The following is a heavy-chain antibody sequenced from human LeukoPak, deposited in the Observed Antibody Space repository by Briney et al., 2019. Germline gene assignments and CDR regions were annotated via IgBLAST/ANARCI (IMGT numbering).Heavy chain of an antibody. CDR1: GGSFSGYY. J-gene: IGHJ5*02. Sequence: SETLSLTCAVYGGSFSGYYWSWLRQPPGKGLEWIGEINHSGSTNYNPSLKSRVTISVDTSKNQFSLKLSSVTAADTAVYYCARGRNGYCSSTSCLTPNWFDPWGQGTLVTVSS. D-gene: IGHD2-2*03. V-gene: IGHV4-34*01. CDR2: INHSGST. CDR3: ARGRNGYCSSTSCLTPNWFDP.